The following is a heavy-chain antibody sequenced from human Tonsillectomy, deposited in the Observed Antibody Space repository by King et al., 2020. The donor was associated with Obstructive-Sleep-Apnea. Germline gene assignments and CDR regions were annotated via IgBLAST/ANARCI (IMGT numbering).Heavy chain of an antibody. CDR1: GFTFGDYA. V-gene: IGHV3-49*03. CDR3: SRFWSGRASSGYFDY. Sequence: VQLVESGGGLVQPGRSLRLSCTASGFTFGDYAMSWFRQAPGKGLEWVGFIRSKAYGGTIEYAASVKGRFTISRDDAKSIAYLQMNSLKTEATAVYYFSRFWSGRASSGYFDYWGQGTLVTVSS. D-gene: IGHD3-3*01. J-gene: IGHJ4*02. CDR2: IRSKAYGGTI.